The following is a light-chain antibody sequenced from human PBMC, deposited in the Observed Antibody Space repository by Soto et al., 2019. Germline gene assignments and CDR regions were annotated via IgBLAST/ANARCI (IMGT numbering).Light chain of an antibody. V-gene: IGKV1-6*01. J-gene: IGKJ2*01. CDR1: QDIGSD. CDR3: LQDYSYPRT. Sequence: AIQMTQSPSSLSASVGDRVTITCRARQDIGSDLGWYRQKPGKAPILLIFDASTLQSGVPSRFSGSGSGTDFTLTISSLQPEDFATYFCLQDYSYPRTFGQGTKLDI. CDR2: DAS.